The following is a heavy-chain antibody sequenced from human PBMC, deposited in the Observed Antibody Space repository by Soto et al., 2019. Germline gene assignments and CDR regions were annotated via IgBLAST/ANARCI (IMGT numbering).Heavy chain of an antibody. D-gene: IGHD6-13*01. J-gene: IGHJ5*02. CDR1: GGSISSYY. Sequence: SETLSLTCTVSGGSISSYYWSWIRQPPGKGLEWIGYIYYSGSTNYNPSLKSRVTISVDTSKNQFSLKLSSVTAADTAVYYCAREAGYSSSWARNWFDPWGQGTLVTVSS. V-gene: IGHV4-59*01. CDR3: AREAGYSSSWARNWFDP. CDR2: IYYSGST.